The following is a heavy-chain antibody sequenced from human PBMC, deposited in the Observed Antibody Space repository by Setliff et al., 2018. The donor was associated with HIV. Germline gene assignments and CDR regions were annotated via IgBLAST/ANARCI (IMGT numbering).Heavy chain of an antibody. CDR1: GFTFNNYA. J-gene: IGHJ6*03. CDR3: AKGTSKVKAYYYYMDV. D-gene: IGHD2-2*01. CDR2: IPYDGSYK. Sequence: PGGSLRLSCAASGFTFNNYAMNWVRQAPGKGLEWVAFIPYDGSYKYYADSVKGRFTISRDNSRTTMYLQMNSLRAEDTAVYYCAKGTSKVKAYYYYMDVWGEGTTVTVSS. V-gene: IGHV3-30*02.